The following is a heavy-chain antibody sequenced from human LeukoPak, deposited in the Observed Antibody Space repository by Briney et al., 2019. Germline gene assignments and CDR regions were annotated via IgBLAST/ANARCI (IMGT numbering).Heavy chain of an antibody. Sequence: GGSLRLSYAASGFTFSSYSMNWVRQAPGKGLEWVSSISSSSSYIYYADSVKGRFTISRDNAKNSLYLQMNSLRAEDTAVYYCARGEGGCSSTSCPQGYWGQGTLVTVSS. J-gene: IGHJ4*02. CDR1: GFTFSSYS. D-gene: IGHD2-2*01. CDR2: ISSSSSYI. CDR3: ARGEGGCSSTSCPQGY. V-gene: IGHV3-21*01.